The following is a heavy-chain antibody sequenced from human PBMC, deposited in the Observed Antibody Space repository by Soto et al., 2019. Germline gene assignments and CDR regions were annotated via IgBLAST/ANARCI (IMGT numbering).Heavy chain of an antibody. CDR2: ISGSGGST. V-gene: IGHV3-23*01. D-gene: IGHD6-19*01. Sequence: EVQLLESGGGLVQPGGSLTLSCAASGFTFGTYALSWVRQAPGKGLEWVSDISGSGGSTFYADSVKGRFTISRDNSKNTLYLQMNSLRAEDTAVYYCAKEKVQWRGEPIDYWGQGTLVTVSS. CDR1: GFTFGTYA. J-gene: IGHJ4*02. CDR3: AKEKVQWRGEPIDY.